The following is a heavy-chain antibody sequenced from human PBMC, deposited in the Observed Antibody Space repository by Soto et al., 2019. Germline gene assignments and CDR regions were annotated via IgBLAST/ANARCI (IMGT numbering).Heavy chain of an antibody. CDR1: GFTFSSYA. J-gene: IGHJ3*02. D-gene: IGHD2-15*01. Sequence: GGSLRLSCAASGFTFSSYAMSWVRQAPGKGLEWVSAISGSGGSDKYYTESVKGRFTISRDNSKSTLYLQMNSLRAEDTAVYYCARLYCSASSCYSVGAFDIRGQGTMVTVSS. CDR3: ARLYCSASSCYSVGAFDI. V-gene: IGHV3-23*01. CDR2: ISGSGGSDK.